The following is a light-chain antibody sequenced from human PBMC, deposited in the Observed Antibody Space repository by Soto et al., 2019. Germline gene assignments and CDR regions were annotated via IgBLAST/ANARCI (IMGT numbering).Light chain of an antibody. CDR1: QSVSSTY. Sequence: EIVLTQSPGTLSLSPGERATLSCRASQSVSSTYLAWYQQKPGQAPRLLIYGASSRATGIPDRFSGGGSGTDFTLTISRVEPEDLAVYYCQQCGSSPWTFGQGTKVDIK. CDR2: GAS. CDR3: QQCGSSPWT. J-gene: IGKJ1*01. V-gene: IGKV3-20*01.